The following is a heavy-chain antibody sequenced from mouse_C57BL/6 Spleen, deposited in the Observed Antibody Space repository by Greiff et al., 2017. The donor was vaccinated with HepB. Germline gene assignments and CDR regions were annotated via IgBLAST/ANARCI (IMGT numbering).Heavy chain of an antibody. CDR1: GYTFTSYT. D-gene: IGHD1-2*01. J-gene: IGHJ2*01. CDR3: ARSTADY. Sequence: VQGVESGAELARPGASVKMSCKASGYTFTSYTMHWVKQRPGQGLEWIGYINPSSGYTKYNQKFKDKATLTADKSSSTAYMQLSSLTSEDSAVYYCARSTADYWGQGTTLTVSS. CDR2: INPSSGYT. V-gene: IGHV1-4*01.